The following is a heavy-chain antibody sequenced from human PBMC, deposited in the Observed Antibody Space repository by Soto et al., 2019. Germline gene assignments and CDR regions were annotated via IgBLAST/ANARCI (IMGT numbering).Heavy chain of an antibody. D-gene: IGHD6-13*01. CDR1: GYSVTSYW. V-gene: IGHV5-51*01. CDR2: IYPGDSDT. CDR3: ARHSPSAAAGTNYYYGMDV. Sequence: PGESLKISCKGSGYSVTSYWIGWVRQMPGKGLEWMGIIYPGDSDTRYSPSFQGQVTISADKSISTAYLQWSSLKASDTAMYYCARHSPSAAAGTNYYYGMDVWGQGTTVTVSS. J-gene: IGHJ6*02.